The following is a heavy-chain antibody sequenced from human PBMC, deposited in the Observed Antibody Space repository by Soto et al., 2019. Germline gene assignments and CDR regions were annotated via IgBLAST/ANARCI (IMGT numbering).Heavy chain of an antibody. D-gene: IGHD6-19*01. Sequence: GGSLRLSCAASGFTFSSYAMSWVRQAPGKGLEWVSSISGSGDNTHYIDSVKGRFTISRDNSKNTLYVQMNSLRAEDTAVYYCAKQRGSSGWESFDNWGQGTLVTVSS. J-gene: IGHJ4*02. CDR2: ISGSGDNT. CDR3: AKQRGSSGWESFDN. V-gene: IGHV3-23*01. CDR1: GFTFSSYA.